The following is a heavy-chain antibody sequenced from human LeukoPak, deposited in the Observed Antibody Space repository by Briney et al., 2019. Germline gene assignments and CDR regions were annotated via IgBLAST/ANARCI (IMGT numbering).Heavy chain of an antibody. CDR3: ARPTVPNSYYGLDV. CDR1: GFTFSSYW. D-gene: IGHD4-17*01. J-gene: IGHJ6*02. Sequence: GGSLRPSCAASGFTFSSYWMTWVRQVPGKGLEWVAHIKEDGSEKHYVDSVKGRFTISRDNAKNSLYLQMNGLRAEDTAMYYCARPTVPNSYYGLDVWGPGATAIVSS. CDR2: IKEDGSEK. V-gene: IGHV3-7*01.